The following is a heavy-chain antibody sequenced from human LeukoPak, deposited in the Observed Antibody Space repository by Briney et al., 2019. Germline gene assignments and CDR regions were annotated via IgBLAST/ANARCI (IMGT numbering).Heavy chain of an antibody. CDR3: AIIRGVITDLDY. CDR1: GFTLSSYW. CDR2: INSDGSST. J-gene: IGHJ4*02. D-gene: IGHD3-10*01. V-gene: IGHV3-74*01. Sequence: GSLRLSCAASGFTLSSYWMHWVRQAPGKGLVWVSRINSDGSSTRYADSVKGRFTMSRDNAKNTLYLQMNSLRAEDTAVYYCAIIRGVITDLDYWGQGTLVTVSS.